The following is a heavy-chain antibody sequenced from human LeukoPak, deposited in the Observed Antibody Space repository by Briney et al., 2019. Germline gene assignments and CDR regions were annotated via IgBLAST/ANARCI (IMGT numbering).Heavy chain of an antibody. V-gene: IGHV3-74*01. J-gene: IGHJ3*02. CDR2: INTDGSST. D-gene: IGHD6-13*01. CDR3: ARVNMGSWYGQALDAFDI. CDR1: GFTFSSYW. Sequence: GGSLRLSCAASGFTFSSYWMHWVRQAPGKGLVWVSRINTDGSSTSYADSVKGRFTISRDNAKNTLYLQMNSLRAEDTAVYYCARVNMGSWYGQALDAFDIWGQGTMVTVSS.